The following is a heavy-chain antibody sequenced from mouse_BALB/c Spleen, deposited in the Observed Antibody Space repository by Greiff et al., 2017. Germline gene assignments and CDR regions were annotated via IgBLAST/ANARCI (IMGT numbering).Heavy chain of an antibody. D-gene: IGHD1-1*01. CDR3: ARHYGSSYDYAMDY. Sequence: DVKLVESGGGLVKPGGSLKLSCAASGFTFSSYAMSWVRQTPEKRLEWVATISSGGSYTYYPDSVKGRFTISRDNAKDTLYLQMSSLRSEDTAMYYCARHYGSSYDYAMDYWGQGTSVTVSS. J-gene: IGHJ4*01. V-gene: IGHV5-9-3*01. CDR1: GFTFSSYA. CDR2: ISSGGSYT.